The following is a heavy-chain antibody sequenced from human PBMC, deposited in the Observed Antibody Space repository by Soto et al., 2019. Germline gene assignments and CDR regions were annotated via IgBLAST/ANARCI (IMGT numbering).Heavy chain of an antibody. Sequence: EVQLLESGGGLVQPGGSLRLSCAASGFTFYSYAMRWVRQAPGKGLEWVSTIGSVGGDTYYADSVKGRFTISRDDSKNTLLLQMNSLRAEDTAVYYCVKDRMAYNSVWDPFEIWGQGTMVTVSS. CDR2: IGSVGGDT. D-gene: IGHD1-20*01. V-gene: IGHV3-23*01. CDR1: GFTFYSYA. J-gene: IGHJ3*02. CDR3: VKDRMAYNSVWDPFEI.